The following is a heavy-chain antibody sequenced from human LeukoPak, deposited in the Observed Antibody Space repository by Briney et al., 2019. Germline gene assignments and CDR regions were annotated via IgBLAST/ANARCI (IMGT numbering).Heavy chain of an antibody. J-gene: IGHJ4*02. Sequence: PGGSLRLSCAASGFTFDDYAMHWVRQAPGKGLEWVSGISWNSGSIGYADSVKGRFTISRDNAKNSLYLQMSSLRAEDTALYYCAKDRGGYFDYWGQGTLDTVSS. CDR1: GFTFDDYA. CDR3: AKDRGGYFDY. CDR2: ISWNSGSI. V-gene: IGHV3-9*01. D-gene: IGHD3-10*01.